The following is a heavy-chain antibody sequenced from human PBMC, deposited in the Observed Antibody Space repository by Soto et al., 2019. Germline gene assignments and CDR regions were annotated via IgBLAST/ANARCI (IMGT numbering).Heavy chain of an antibody. J-gene: IGHJ6*02. Sequence: GGSLRLSCAASGFTFSSYGMHWVRQAPGKGLEWVAVIWYDGSNKYYADSVKGRFTISRDNSKNTLYLQMNSLRAEDTAVYYCARDSSFGVATYVMDVWAQGTTVTVSS. D-gene: IGHD3-3*01. CDR3: ARDSSFGVATYVMDV. CDR2: IWYDGSNK. V-gene: IGHV3-33*01. CDR1: GFTFSSYG.